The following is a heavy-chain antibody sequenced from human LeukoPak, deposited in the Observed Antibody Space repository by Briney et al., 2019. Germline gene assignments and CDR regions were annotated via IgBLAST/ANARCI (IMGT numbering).Heavy chain of an antibody. CDR1: GYSFTSYY. J-gene: IGHJ2*01. CDR3: ARDVAAARGYFDL. D-gene: IGHD6-13*01. V-gene: IGHV1-2*02. Sequence: GASVKVSCKAYGYSFTSYYMHWVRQAPGQGLEWMGWINPNSGGTNYAQKFQGGVTMTRDTSISTAYMELSRLRSDDTAVYYCARDVAAARGYFDLWGRGTLVTVSS. CDR2: INPNSGGT.